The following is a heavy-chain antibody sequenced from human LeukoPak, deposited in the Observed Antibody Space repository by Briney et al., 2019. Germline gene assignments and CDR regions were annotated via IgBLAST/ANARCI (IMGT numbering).Heavy chain of an antibody. J-gene: IGHJ6*03. CDR1: GGTFSSYA. CDR3: AGRLQGHTTHNYYYYMYV. Sequence: ASVKVSCKASGGTFSSYAISWVRQAPGQGLEWMGGIIPIFGTANYAQKFQGRVTITTDESASTAYMELSSLRSEDTAVYYCAGRLQGHTTHNYYYYMYVWGKGTTVTVSS. D-gene: IGHD1-1*01. CDR2: IIPIFGTA. V-gene: IGHV1-69*05.